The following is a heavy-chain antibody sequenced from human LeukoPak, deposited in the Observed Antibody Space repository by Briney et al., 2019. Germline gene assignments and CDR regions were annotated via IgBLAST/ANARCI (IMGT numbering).Heavy chain of an antibody. Sequence: GRSLRLSCAASGFTFSSYGMHWVRQAPGKGLGWVAVIWYDGSNKDYADSVKGRFTISRDNSKNTLYLQMNSLRAEDTAVYYCAKGGLTRAYFDYWGQGTLVTVSS. D-gene: IGHD1-14*01. CDR3: AKGGLTRAYFDY. J-gene: IGHJ4*02. CDR2: IWYDGSNK. CDR1: GFTFSSYG. V-gene: IGHV3-33*06.